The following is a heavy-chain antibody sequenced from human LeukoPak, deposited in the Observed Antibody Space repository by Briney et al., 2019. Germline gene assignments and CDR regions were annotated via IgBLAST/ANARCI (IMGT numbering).Heavy chain of an antibody. CDR2: IKQDGSEK. CDR3: ARDGSGWYSVYYYYYMDV. Sequence: GGSLRLSCAASGFTFSSYWMSWVRQAPGKGLEWVANIKQDGSEKYYVDSVKGRFTISRDNAKNSLYLQMNSLRAEDTAVYYCARDGSGWYSVYYYYYMDVWGKGTTVTVSS. CDR1: GFTFSSYW. D-gene: IGHD6-19*01. V-gene: IGHV3-7*01. J-gene: IGHJ6*03.